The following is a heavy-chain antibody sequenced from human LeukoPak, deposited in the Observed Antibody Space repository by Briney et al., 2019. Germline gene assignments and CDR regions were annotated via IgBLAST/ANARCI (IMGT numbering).Heavy chain of an antibody. CDR1: GGSISSSSYY. D-gene: IGHD3-10*01. V-gene: IGHV4-39*07. CDR2: IYYSGST. Sequence: SETLSLTCTVSGGSISSSSYYWGWIRQPPGKGLEWIGSIYYSGSTYYNPSLKSRVTISVDTSKNQFSLKLSSVTAADTAVYYCARWEVRLNAFEMWGQGTMVTVSS. J-gene: IGHJ3*02. CDR3: ARWEVRLNAFEM.